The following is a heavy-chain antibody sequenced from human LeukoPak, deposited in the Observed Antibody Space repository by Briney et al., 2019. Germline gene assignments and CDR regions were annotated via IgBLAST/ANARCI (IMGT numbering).Heavy chain of an antibody. V-gene: IGHV3-11*01. Sequence: RSGGSLRLFCAASGFTLSDYYMSWIRQAPGKGLEWVSYSSSSGSTIYYADSVKGRFAISRDNAKNSLYLQMNSLRAEDTAVYYCARRRDFIDYWGQGTLVTVSS. CDR1: GFTLSDYY. CDR2: SSSSGSTI. CDR3: ARRRDFIDY. J-gene: IGHJ4*02. D-gene: IGHD3/OR15-3a*01.